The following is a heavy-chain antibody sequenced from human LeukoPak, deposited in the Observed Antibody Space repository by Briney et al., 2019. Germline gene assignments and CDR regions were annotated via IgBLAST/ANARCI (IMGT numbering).Heavy chain of an antibody. J-gene: IGHJ4*02. CDR2: IYTSGST. Sequence: SETLSLTCTASGFSISSGSYYWSWLRQPAGKGLEWIGRIYTSGSTNYNPSLKSRVTISVDTSKNQFSLKLSSVTAADTAVYYCARGGDYGDYEGYWGQGTLVTVSS. CDR1: GFSISSGSYY. D-gene: IGHD4-17*01. CDR3: ARGGDYGDYEGY. V-gene: IGHV4-61*02.